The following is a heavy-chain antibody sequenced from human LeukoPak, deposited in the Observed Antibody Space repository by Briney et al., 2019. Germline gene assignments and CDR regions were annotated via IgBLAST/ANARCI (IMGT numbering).Heavy chain of an antibody. V-gene: IGHV1-69*04. J-gene: IGHJ3*02. Sequence: ASVKVSCKPSVGTFSSYAISWVRQAPGQGLAWMGRIIPILGIANYAQKFQGRVTITADKSTSTAYMELSSLRSEDTAVYYCARSSSGWLDAFDIWGQGTMVTVSS. D-gene: IGHD6-19*01. CDR3: ARSSSGWLDAFDI. CDR1: VGTFSSYA. CDR2: IIPILGIA.